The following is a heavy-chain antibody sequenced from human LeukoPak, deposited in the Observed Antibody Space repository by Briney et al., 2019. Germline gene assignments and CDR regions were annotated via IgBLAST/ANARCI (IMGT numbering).Heavy chain of an antibody. V-gene: IGHV3-7*01. D-gene: IGHD3-10*01. CDR1: GFTFSDYW. CDR2: INQDGREQ. J-gene: IGHJ1*01. Sequence: QTGGSLRLSCAASGFTFSDYWMSWVRQAPGQGLEWVAKINQDGREQHFVDSVKGRFTISRDNAKNSLFLQMDSLGAEDTAVYYCKGGALYYWGEGAVITVSS. CDR3: KGGALYY.